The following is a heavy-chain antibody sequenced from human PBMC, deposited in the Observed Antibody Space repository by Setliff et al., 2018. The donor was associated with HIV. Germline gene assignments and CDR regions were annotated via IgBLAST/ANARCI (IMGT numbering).Heavy chain of an antibody. Sequence: ASVKVSCKASGYTFTSYGISWVRQAPGQGLEWMGNIKLSSGGTKFAQKFLGRVTMTRDTSTNTAFMELRRLNSDDTATYFCVTSPGSFTSVDETEAGDYWGQGTLVTVSS. D-gene: IGHD6-25*01. J-gene: IGHJ4*02. CDR1: GYTFTSYG. V-gene: IGHV1-2*02. CDR3: VTSPGSFTSVDETEAGDY. CDR2: IKLSSGGT.